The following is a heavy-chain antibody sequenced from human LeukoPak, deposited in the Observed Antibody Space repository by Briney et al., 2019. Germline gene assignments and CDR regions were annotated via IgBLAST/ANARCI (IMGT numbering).Heavy chain of an antibody. V-gene: IGHV3-21*01. CDR1: GFTFSSYS. Sequence: GGSLRLSCAASGFTFSSYSMNWVRQAPGKGLEWVSSISSSSSSHINYADSVKGRFTISRDNAKNSLYLQMNSLRAEDTAVYYCARSGFYGGNPSDYFQHWGQGTLVTVSS. CDR3: ARSGFYGGNPSDYFQH. CDR2: ISSSSSSHI. D-gene: IGHD4/OR15-4a*01. J-gene: IGHJ1*01.